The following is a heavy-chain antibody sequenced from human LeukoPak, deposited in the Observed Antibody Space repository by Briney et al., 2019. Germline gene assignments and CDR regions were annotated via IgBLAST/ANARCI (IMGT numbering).Heavy chain of an antibody. V-gene: IGHV3-66*01. D-gene: IGHD3-10*01. CDR2: IYSGGST. CDR1: GFTVSSNY. Sequence: GGSLRLSCAASGFTVSSNYMSWVRQAPGKGLEWVSVIYSGGSTYYADSVKGRFTISRDNSKNTLYLQMNSLGAEDTAVYYCARDQVGEWFDPWGQGTLVTVSS. CDR3: ARDQVGEWFDP. J-gene: IGHJ5*02.